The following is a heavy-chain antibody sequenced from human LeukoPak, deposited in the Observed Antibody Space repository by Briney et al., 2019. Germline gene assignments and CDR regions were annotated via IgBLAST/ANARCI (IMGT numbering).Heavy chain of an antibody. V-gene: IGHV1-18*01. CDR1: GYTFTIYG. J-gene: IGHJ5*02. CDR2: ISAYNGNT. CDR3: ARDQAAYFDWLFGQTGGYWFDP. D-gene: IGHD3-9*01. Sequence: ASVKVSCKASGYTFTIYGISWVRQAPGQGLEWMGWISAYNGNTNYAQKLQGRVTMTTDTSTSTAYMELRSLRSDDTAVYYCARDQAAYFDWLFGQTGGYWFDPWGQGTLVTVSS.